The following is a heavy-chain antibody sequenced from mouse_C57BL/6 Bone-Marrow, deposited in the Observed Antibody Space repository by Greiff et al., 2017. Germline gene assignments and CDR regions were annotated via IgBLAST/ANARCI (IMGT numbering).Heavy chain of an antibody. CDR3: VRHSKGAMDY. D-gene: IGHD2-5*01. CDR2: IRSKSNNYAT. J-gene: IGHJ4*01. CDR1: GFSFNTYA. V-gene: IGHV10-1*01. Sequence: ESGGGLVQPKGSLKLSCAASGFSFNTYAMNWVRQAPGKGLEWVARIRSKSNNYATYYADSVKERFTISRDDSESTLYLQMNNLKTEDTAMYYCVRHSKGAMDYWGQGTSVTVSS.